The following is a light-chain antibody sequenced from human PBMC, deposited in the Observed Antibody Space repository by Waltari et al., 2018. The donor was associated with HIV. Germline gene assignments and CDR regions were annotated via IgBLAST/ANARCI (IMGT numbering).Light chain of an antibody. Sequence: DIRLTQSPSTLSASAGDRVAITCRAGQNVGAFLAWYQQKPGKPPKLLIFQASTLEGGVPSRFSGSVSGSDFTLTINGLQSDDFATYYCHQYASFSGTFGQGMKVEL. CDR2: QAS. J-gene: IGKJ1*01. CDR3: HQYASFSGT. V-gene: IGKV1-5*03. CDR1: QNVGAF.